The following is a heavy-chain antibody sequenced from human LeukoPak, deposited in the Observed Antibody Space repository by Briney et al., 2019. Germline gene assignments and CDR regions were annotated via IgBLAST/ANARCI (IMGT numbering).Heavy chain of an antibody. CDR3: AKAPAGHGSLDY. CDR2: IYSGGST. J-gene: IGHJ4*02. D-gene: IGHD6-19*01. Sequence: GGSLRLSCAASGFTVSSNYMSWVRQAPGKGLEWVSVIYSGGSTYYADSVKGRFTISRDNSKNTLYLQMNSLRAEDTAVYYCAKAPAGHGSLDYWGQGTLVTVSS. V-gene: IGHV3-66*01. CDR1: GFTVSSNY.